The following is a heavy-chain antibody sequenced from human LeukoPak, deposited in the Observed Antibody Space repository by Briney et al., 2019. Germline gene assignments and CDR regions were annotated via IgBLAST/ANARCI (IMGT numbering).Heavy chain of an antibody. J-gene: IGHJ4*02. D-gene: IGHD1-7*01. CDR2: VSTYNGKT. CDR3: ARDEPITGTTSHADY. V-gene: IGHV1-18*01. CDR1: GYTFTSYG. Sequence: ASVKVSCKASGYTFTSYGISWGRHGPGQGLEWMGCVSTYNGKTNYAQKLHGRVTMTTDTSTSTAYMELRSLRSDDAAVYYCARDEPITGTTSHADYWGQGTLVTVSS.